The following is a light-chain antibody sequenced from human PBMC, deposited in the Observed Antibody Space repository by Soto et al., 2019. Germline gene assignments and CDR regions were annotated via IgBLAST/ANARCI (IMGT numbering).Light chain of an antibody. J-gene: IGKJ4*01. V-gene: IGKV1-5*01. CDR1: QSIGTW. CDR3: QQANSFPLT. CDR2: DAS. Sequence: DIQMTQSPSTLSASVGDRVTITCRASQSIGTWLAWYQQKPGKAPKLLIYDASTLESGVPSRFSGSGSGTEFTLIISSLQPDDFATYYCQQANSFPLTFGGGTKVDIK.